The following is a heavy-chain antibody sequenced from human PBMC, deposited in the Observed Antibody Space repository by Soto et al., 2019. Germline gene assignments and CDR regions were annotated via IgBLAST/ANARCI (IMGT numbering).Heavy chain of an antibody. J-gene: IGHJ4*02. CDR2: ISYDGSNK. CDR1: GFTFSSYA. V-gene: IGHV3-30-3*01. D-gene: IGHD3-22*01. CDR3: ARDPYYYDSSGYYLY. Sequence: GGSLRLSCAASGFTFSSYAMHWVRQAPGKGLEWVAVISYDGSNKYYADSVKGRFTISRDNSKNTPYLQMNSLRAEDTAVYYCARDPYYYDSSGYYLYWGQGTLVTAPQ.